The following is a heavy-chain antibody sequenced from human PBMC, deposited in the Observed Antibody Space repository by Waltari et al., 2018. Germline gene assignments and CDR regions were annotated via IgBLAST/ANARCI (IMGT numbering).Heavy chain of an antibody. CDR3: ANVEESLFGAFHI. V-gene: IGHV3-23*01. CDR2: TSIGGGPT. Sequence: EVRLLESGGDLVQPGGSLRLSCAASGFSFTPYAMTWVRQAPGKGLEVVSITSIGGGPTYYAYSVRGRFTISRDDSKRTLYLQMNSLRADDTATYYCANVEESLFGAFHIWGQGTMVSVSS. D-gene: IGHD3-16*01. CDR1: GFSFTPYA. J-gene: IGHJ3*02.